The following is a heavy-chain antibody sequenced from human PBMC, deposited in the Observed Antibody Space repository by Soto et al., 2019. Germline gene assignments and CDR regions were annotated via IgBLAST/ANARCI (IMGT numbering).Heavy chain of an antibody. Sequence: QVQLVESGGGVVQPGRSLRLSCAASGFTFSSYVMHWVRQAPGKGLEWVAVISYYGSNKYYADSVKGRFTISRDNSKNTLYLQMNSLRAEDTAVYYCAKDLRMIVVVSPFDYWGQGTLVTVSS. V-gene: IGHV3-30*18. CDR3: AKDLRMIVVVSPFDY. D-gene: IGHD3-22*01. J-gene: IGHJ4*02. CDR1: GFTFSSYV. CDR2: ISYYGSNK.